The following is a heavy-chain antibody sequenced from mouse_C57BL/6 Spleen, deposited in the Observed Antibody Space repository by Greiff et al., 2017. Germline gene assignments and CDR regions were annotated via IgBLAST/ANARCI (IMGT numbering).Heavy chain of an antibody. D-gene: IGHD2-1*01. CDR2: IDPSDSYT. V-gene: IGHV1-69*01. CDR3: ARWNGNYEAWFAY. CDR1: GYTFTSYW. Sequence: VQLQQPGAELVMPGASVKLSCKASGYTFTSYWMHWVKQRPGQGLEWIGEIDPSDSYTNYNQKFKGKSTLTVDKSSSPAYMQLSSLTSEDSAVYYCARWNGNYEAWFAYWGQGTLVTVSA. J-gene: IGHJ3*01.